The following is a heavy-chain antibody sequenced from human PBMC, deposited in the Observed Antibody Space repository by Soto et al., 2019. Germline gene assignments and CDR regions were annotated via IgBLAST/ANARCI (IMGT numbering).Heavy chain of an antibody. J-gene: IGHJ4*02. Sequence: GASVKVSCKASGYTFTSYYMHWVRQAPGQGLEWMGWISAYNGNTNYAQKLQGRVTMTTDTSTSTAYMELRSLRSDDTAVYHCAGIIPYGSRGAFDYWGQGTLVTVSS. CDR2: ISAYNGNT. CDR3: AGIIPYGSRGAFDY. CDR1: GYTFTSYY. D-gene: IGHD3-10*01. V-gene: IGHV1-18*04.